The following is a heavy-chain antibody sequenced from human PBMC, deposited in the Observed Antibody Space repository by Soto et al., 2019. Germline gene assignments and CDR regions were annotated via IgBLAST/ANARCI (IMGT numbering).Heavy chain of an antibody. CDR1: GYTFTSYA. J-gene: IGHJ4*02. CDR2: INAGNGNT. Sequence: RASVKGSFKACGYTFTSYAMHLVRQAPGQRLEWMGWINAGNGNTKYSQKFQGRVTITRDTSASTAYMELSSLRSEDTAVYYCARDYYGYGGQRSYFDYWGQGTMVTVSS. V-gene: IGHV1-3*01. D-gene: IGHD3-10*01. CDR3: ARDYYGYGGQRSYFDY.